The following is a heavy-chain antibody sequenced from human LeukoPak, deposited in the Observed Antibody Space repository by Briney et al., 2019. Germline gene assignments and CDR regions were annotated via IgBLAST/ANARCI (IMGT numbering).Heavy chain of an antibody. J-gene: IGHJ4*02. V-gene: IGHV3-48*01. CDR3: AREPRGDILTEYYFDY. CDR1: GFTFSSYS. CDR2: ISSSSSTI. Sequence: PGGSLRLSCAASGFTFSSYSINWVRQAPGKGLEWVSYISSSSSTIYYADSVKGRFTISRDNAKNSLYLQMNSLRAEDTAVYYCAREPRGDILTEYYFDYWGQGTLVTVSS. D-gene: IGHD3-9*01.